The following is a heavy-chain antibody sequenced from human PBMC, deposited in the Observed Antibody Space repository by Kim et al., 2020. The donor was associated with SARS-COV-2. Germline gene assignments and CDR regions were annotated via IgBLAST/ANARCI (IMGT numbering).Heavy chain of an antibody. CDR1: GFTFSGSA. Sequence: GGSLRLSCAASGFTFSGSAMHWVRQASEKGLEWVGRIRSKANSYATTYAASVKGRFTISRDDSKNTAYLQMNSLKTEDTAVYYCTRVPRTTLAFWDTFDIWGQGTMVTVSS. J-gene: IGHJ3*02. D-gene: IGHD3-3*02. CDR3: TRVPRTTLAFWDTFDI. CDR2: IRSKANSYAT. V-gene: IGHV3-73*01.